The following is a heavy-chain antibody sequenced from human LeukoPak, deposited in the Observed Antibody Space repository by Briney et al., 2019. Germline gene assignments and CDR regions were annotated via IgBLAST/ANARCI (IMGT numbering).Heavy chain of an antibody. D-gene: IGHD6-19*01. Sequence: GGSLRLSCASSRFTISSNYMRWVRQAPGKGLDWVSVISSGGSTYYSDSVKGRFTISRDNSKNTLYLQMNTLRAEDTAVYYCARGLYSSGWYFDYWGQGTLVTVSS. CDR3: ARGLYSSGWYFDY. J-gene: IGHJ4*02. CDR2: ISSGGST. V-gene: IGHV3-66*01. CDR1: RFTISSNY.